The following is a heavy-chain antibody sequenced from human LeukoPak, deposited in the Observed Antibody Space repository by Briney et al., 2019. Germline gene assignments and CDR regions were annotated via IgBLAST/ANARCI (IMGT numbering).Heavy chain of an antibody. V-gene: IGHV1-2*02. CDR3: ARDPHYYDSSGNYYYYGMDV. D-gene: IGHD3-22*01. Sequence: ASVKVSCKASGYTFTGYYMHWVRQAPGQGLEWMGWINPNRGGTNYAQKFQGRVTMTRDTSISTAYMELSRLRSDDTAVYYCARDPHYYDSSGNYYYYGMDVWGQGTTVTVSS. CDR2: INPNRGGT. J-gene: IGHJ6*02. CDR1: GYTFTGYY.